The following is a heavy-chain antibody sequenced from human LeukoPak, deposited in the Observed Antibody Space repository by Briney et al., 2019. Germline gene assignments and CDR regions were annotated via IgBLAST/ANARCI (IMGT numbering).Heavy chain of an antibody. J-gene: IGHJ5*02. D-gene: IGHD4-23*01. CDR3: ARSYATVAPNWFDP. CDR2: IKVDGREK. V-gene: IGHV3-7*01. CDR1: GFPFSSHG. Sequence: GGSLRLSCAGSGFPFSSHGMNWVRQAPGKGLEGVANIKVDGREKYYMDSVKGRFTISRDNAKDSLYLQMTSLRAEDTALYYCARSYATVAPNWFDPWGQGTLVTVSS.